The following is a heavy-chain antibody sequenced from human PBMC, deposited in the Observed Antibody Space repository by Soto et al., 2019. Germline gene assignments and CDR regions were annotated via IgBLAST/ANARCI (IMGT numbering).Heavy chain of an antibody. Sequence: QVQLQQWGAGLLKPSETLSLTCAVYGGSFSGYYWSWIRQPPGKGLEWIGEINHSGSTNYNPSLKSRVTISVDTSKNQFSLKLSSVTAADTAVYYCARGYSRPYVMDVWGQGTTVTVSS. CDR2: INHSGST. CDR1: GGSFSGYY. V-gene: IGHV4-34*01. CDR3: ARGYSRPYVMDV. D-gene: IGHD6-13*01. J-gene: IGHJ6*02.